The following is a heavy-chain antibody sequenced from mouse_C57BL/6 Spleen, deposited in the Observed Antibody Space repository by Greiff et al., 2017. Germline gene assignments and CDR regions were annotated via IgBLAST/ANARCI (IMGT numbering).Heavy chain of an antibody. J-gene: IGHJ4*01. D-gene: IGHD2-3*01. V-gene: IGHV5-17*01. CDR3: ARRDGSPYAMDY. CDR2: ISSGSSTI. CDR1: GFTFSDYG. Sequence: VKLVESGGGLVKPGGSLKLSCAASGFTFSDYGMHWVRQAPEKGLEWVAYISSGSSTIYYADTVKGRFTISRDNAQNTLFLQMTSLRSEDTAMYYCARRDGSPYAMDYWGQGTSVTVSS.